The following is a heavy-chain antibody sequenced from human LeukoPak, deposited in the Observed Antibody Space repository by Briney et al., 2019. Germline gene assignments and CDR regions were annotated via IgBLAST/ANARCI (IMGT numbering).Heavy chain of an antibody. CDR1: GGTFSSYA. J-gene: IGHJ4*02. CDR2: IIPIFGTA. D-gene: IGHD5/OR15-5a*01. CDR3: ARRVTSAPYFDY. V-gene: IGHV1-69*13. Sequence: SVKVSCKASGGTFSSYAISWVRQAPGQGLEWMGGIIPIFGTANYAQKFQGRVTITADESTSTAYMELSSLRSEDTAVYYCARRVTSAPYFDYWGQGTLVTVSS.